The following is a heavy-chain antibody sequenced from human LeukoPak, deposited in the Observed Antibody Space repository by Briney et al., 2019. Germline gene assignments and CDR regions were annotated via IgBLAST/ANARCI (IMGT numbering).Heavy chain of an antibody. V-gene: IGHV1-69*05. Sequence: SVKVSCKXSGGTFSSYAISWVRQAPGQGLEWMEGIIPIFGTANYAQKFQGRVTITTDESTSTAYMELSSLRSEDTAVHYCARDDPYGDYGFGFDPWGQGTLVTVSS. D-gene: IGHD4-17*01. CDR2: IIPIFGTA. CDR3: ARDDPYGDYGFGFDP. CDR1: GGTFSSYA. J-gene: IGHJ5*02.